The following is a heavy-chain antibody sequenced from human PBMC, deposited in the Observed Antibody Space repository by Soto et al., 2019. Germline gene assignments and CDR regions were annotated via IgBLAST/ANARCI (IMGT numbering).Heavy chain of an antibody. CDR2: ISYDGSNK. V-gene: IGHV3-30-3*01. CDR3: ARELQLSRRGEFDP. CDR1: GFTFSSYA. Sequence: QVQLVESGGGVVQPGRSLRLSCAASGFTFSSYAMHWVRQAPGKGREWVAVISYDGSNKYYADSVKGRFTISRDNSKNTLYLQMNSLRAEDTAVYSCARELQLSRRGEFDPWGQGTLVTVSS. D-gene: IGHD5-18*01. J-gene: IGHJ5*02.